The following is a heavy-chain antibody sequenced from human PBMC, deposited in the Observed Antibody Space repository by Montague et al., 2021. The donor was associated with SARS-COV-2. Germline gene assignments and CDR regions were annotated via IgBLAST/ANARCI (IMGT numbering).Heavy chain of an antibody. V-gene: IGHV4-34*01. D-gene: IGHD3-10*01. CDR2: IHNGGST. CDR1: GGSFSTYS. Sequence: SETLSLTCAVHGGSFSTYSWNWIRQPPGKGLEWIGEIHNGGSTNYNPSLKSRVTISADTSKNQISLKLTSVAAADTAVYYCARLGDGVVPSPILGVGPYYSYYYMDVWGKGTTVTVS. CDR3: ARLGDGVVPSPILGVGPYYSYYYMDV. J-gene: IGHJ6*03.